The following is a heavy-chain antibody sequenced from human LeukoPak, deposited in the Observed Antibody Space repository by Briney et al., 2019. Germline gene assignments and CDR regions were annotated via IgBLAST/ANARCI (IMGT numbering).Heavy chain of an antibody. CDR3: ARVEVVGAFDF. V-gene: IGHV1-46*01. CDR2: INPSGGST. D-gene: IGHD2-2*01. Sequence: ASVKVSCKASGYTFTSYYMHWVRQAPGQGLEWMGIINPSGGSTSYAQKFQGRVTMTRDTSITTAYMELSRLRSDDTAVYYCARVEVVGAFDFWGQGTMVTVSS. CDR1: GYTFTSYY. J-gene: IGHJ3*01.